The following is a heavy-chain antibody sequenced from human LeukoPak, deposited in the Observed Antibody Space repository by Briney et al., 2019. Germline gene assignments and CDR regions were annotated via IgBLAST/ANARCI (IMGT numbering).Heavy chain of an antibody. CDR3: AKKVWGSGTKGYFDY. CDR2: ISYDGSNK. D-gene: IGHD3-10*01. J-gene: IGHJ4*02. Sequence: GGSLRLSCAASGFTFSSYAMHWVRQAPGKGLEWVAVISYDGSNKYYADSVKGRFTISRDNSKNTLYLQMNSLRAEDTAVYYCAKKVWGSGTKGYFDYWGQGTLVTVSS. CDR1: GFTFSSYA. V-gene: IGHV3-30-3*02.